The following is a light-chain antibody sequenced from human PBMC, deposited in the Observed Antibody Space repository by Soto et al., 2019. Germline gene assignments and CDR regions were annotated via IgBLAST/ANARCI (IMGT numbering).Light chain of an antibody. V-gene: IGKV3-11*01. Sequence: ETVLTHSPATLSLSPGERSTLSCRASQNIDTYLDWYQQKPGQSPRLLIYDASNRATGIPARFSGSGSGTDFTLTISSLEPEDFAVYYCQQRSNWPRFGQGTRLEIK. CDR2: DAS. J-gene: IGKJ5*01. CDR1: QNIDTY. CDR3: QQRSNWPR.